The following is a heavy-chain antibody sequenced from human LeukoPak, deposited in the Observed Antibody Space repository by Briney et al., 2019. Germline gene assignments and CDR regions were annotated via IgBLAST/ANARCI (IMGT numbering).Heavy chain of an antibody. Sequence: ASVKVSCKASGGTFSSYAISWVRQAPGQGLEWMGGIIPIFGTANYAQKFQGRVTITADESTSTAYMELSSLRSEDTAVYYCARGSYYDFWSGPITRPYYFDYWGQGTLVTVSS. J-gene: IGHJ4*02. CDR2: IIPIFGTA. V-gene: IGHV1-69*13. CDR3: ARGSYYDFWSGPITRPYYFDY. CDR1: GGTFSSYA. D-gene: IGHD3-3*01.